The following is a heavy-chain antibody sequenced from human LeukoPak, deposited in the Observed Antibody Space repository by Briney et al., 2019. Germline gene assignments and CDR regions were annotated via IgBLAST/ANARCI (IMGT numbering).Heavy chain of an antibody. CDR2: INHSGST. V-gene: IGHV4-34*01. CDR1: GGSFSGYY. D-gene: IGHD3-3*01. Sequence: SETLSLTCAVYGGSFSGYYWSWIRQPPGKGLEWIGEINHSGSTNYNPSLKSRVTISVDTSKNQFSLKLSSVTAADTAVYYCAXXXRITIFGVVPHPSDYWGQGTLVTVSS. CDR3: AXXXRITIFGVVPHPSDY. J-gene: IGHJ4*02.